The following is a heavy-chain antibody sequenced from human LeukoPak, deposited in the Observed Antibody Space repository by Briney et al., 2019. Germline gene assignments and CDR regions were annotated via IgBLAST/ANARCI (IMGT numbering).Heavy chain of an antibody. CDR3: ARDGFITMIVVVGYNWFDP. V-gene: IGHV1-2*02. J-gene: IGHJ5*02. D-gene: IGHD3-22*01. CDR1: GYIFTAYY. CDR2: MNPNSGDT. Sequence: ASVKVSCKASGYIFTAYYMHWVRQAPGQGLEWMGWMNPNSGDTNYAQNFRGRVTMTRDMSISTAYMELRSLRSDDTAVYYCARDGFITMIVVVGYNWFDPWGQGTLVTVSS.